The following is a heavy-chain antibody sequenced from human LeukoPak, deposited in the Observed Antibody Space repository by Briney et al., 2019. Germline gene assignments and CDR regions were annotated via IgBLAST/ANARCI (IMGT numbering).Heavy chain of an antibody. CDR1: GGSISDAAYY. Sequence: SETLSLTCTVSGGSISDAAYYWSWIRQHPGEGLEWIGYVFYSGSTSYNPSLKSRVTISVDTSKNQFSLKLSSVTAADTAVYYCVRDRELAYWGQGILVTVSS. V-gene: IGHV4-31*03. D-gene: IGHD1-1*01. CDR3: VRDRELAY. J-gene: IGHJ4*02. CDR2: VFYSGST.